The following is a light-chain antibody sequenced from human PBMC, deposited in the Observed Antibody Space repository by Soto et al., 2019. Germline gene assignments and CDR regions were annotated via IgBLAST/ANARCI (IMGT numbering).Light chain of an antibody. Sequence: EIVLTQSPGTLSLSPGERATLSCRASQSVSSSYLAWYQQKPGQAPRLLIYGVSSRATGIPDRFSGSGSGTDITLTISRLAPEDFAVYYCRQYGSPSGTFGQGTKAEIK. CDR1: QSVSSSY. J-gene: IGKJ1*01. CDR3: RQYGSPSGT. CDR2: GVS. V-gene: IGKV3-20*01.